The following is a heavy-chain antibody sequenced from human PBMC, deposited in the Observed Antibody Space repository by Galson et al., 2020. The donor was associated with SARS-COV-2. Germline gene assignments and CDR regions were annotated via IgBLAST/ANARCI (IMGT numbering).Heavy chain of an antibody. J-gene: IGHJ4*02. D-gene: IGHD2-2*01. Sequence: SETLSLTCTVSGGSITGYYWGWIRQPPGKELELIGYIYYSGSTNYSPYLMSRVTISVDRSKNQFSLQLNSVTAADTAMYYFARVGWGYDRHYFDFWGQGIMVTVSS. V-gene: IGHV4-59*01. CDR1: GGSITGYY. CDR3: ARVGWGYDRHYFDF. CDR2: IYYSGST.